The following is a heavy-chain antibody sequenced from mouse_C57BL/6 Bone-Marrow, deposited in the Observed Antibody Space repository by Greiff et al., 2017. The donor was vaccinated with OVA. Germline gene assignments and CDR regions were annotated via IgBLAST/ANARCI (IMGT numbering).Heavy chain of an antibody. J-gene: IGHJ3*01. V-gene: IGHV10-1*01. D-gene: IGHD2-3*01. Sequence: EVMLVESGGGLVQPKGSLKLSCAASGFSFNTYAMNWVRQAPGKGLEWVARIRSKSNNYATYYADSVKDRFTISRDDSESMLYLQMNNLKTEDTAMYYCVRLDGLFAYWGQGTLVTVSA. CDR3: VRLDGLFAY. CDR2: IRSKSNNYAT. CDR1: GFSFNTYA.